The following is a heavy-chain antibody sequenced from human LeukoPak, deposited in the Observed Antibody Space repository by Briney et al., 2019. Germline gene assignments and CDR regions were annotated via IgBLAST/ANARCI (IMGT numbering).Heavy chain of an antibody. CDR2: MNPNSGNT. Sequence: ASVKVSCKASGYTFTSYDINWVRQATGQGLEWMGWMNPNSGNTGYAQKFQGRVTMTRNTSISTAYMEPSSLRSEDTAVYYCARGWWLRNYYYGMDVWGQGTTVTVSS. CDR1: GYTFTSYD. CDR3: ARGWWLRNYYYGMDV. J-gene: IGHJ6*02. V-gene: IGHV1-8*01. D-gene: IGHD5-12*01.